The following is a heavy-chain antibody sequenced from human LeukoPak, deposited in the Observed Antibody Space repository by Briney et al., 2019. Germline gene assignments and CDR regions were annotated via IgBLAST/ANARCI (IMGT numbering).Heavy chain of an antibody. Sequence: GGSLRLSCAAPGFTFSRYSMNWVRQAPGKGLEWVSYIDSVKGRFTISRDNAKNSLYLQMNSLRAEDTGVYYCARDRRYSSSSPLYFDYWGQGTLVTVSS. CDR1: GFTFSRYS. V-gene: IGHV3-48*01. D-gene: IGHD6-6*01. CDR3: ARDRRYSSSSPLYFDY. CDR2: I. J-gene: IGHJ4*02.